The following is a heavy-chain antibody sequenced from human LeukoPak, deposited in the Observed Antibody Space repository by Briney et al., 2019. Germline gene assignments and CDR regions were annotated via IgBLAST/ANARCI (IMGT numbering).Heavy chain of an antibody. CDR2: IYYSGST. CDR3: ASGGYIYGSGSYQSDY. J-gene: IGHJ4*02. V-gene: IGHV4-59*01. D-gene: IGHD3-10*01. Sequence: SETLSLTCTVSGDSFSYFYWSWIRQPPGKGLEWIGYIYYSGSTNYNPSLKSRVTISVDTSKNQFSLKLSSVTAADTAVYYCASGGYIYGSGSYQSDYWGQGTLVTVSS. CDR1: GDSFSYFY.